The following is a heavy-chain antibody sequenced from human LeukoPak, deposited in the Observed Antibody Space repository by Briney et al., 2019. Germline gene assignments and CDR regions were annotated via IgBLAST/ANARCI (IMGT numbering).Heavy chain of an antibody. D-gene: IGHD3-22*01. J-gene: IGHJ4*02. V-gene: IGHV3-33*01. CDR2: IWYDGSNK. CDR3: ARGVKDPYYYDSSGYPHFDY. CDR1: GFTFSSYG. Sequence: PGGSLRLSCAASGFTFSSYGMHWVRQAPGKGLEWVAVIWYDGSNKYYADSVKGRFTISRDNSKNTLYLQMNSLRAEDTAVYYCARGVKDPYYYDSSGYPHFDYWGQGTLVTVSS.